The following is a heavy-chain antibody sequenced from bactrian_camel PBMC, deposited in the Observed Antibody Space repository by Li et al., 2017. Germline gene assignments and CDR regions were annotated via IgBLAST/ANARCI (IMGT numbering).Heavy chain of an antibody. J-gene: IGHJ4*01. CDR3: AAKIFRDCCITGEYPY. CDR1: GKTNVLSC. D-gene: IGHD1*01. Sequence: HVQLVESGGGLVQPGGSLNLSCAAIGKTNVLSCMGWFRQAPGKEREGVARIDNIGMTTYADSVEGRFTISTDNAKNTLYLQMNNLKPEDTAMYYCAAKIFRDCCITGEYPYWGQGTQVTVS. V-gene: IGHV3S53*01. CDR2: IDNIGMT.